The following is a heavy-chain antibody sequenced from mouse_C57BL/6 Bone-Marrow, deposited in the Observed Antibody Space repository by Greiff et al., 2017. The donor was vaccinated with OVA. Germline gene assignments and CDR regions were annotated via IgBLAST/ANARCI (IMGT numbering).Heavy chain of an antibody. CDR2: IDPSDSYT. Sequence: VQLHQPGAELVMPGASVKLSCKASGYTFTSYWMHWVKQRPGQGLEWIGEIDPSDSYTNYNQKFKGKSTLTVDKSSSTAYMQLSSLTSEDSAGYYCARPIYDGYYWFAYWGQGTLVTVSA. CDR1: GYTFTSYW. CDR3: ARPIYDGYYWFAY. D-gene: IGHD2-3*01. J-gene: IGHJ3*01. V-gene: IGHV1-69*01.